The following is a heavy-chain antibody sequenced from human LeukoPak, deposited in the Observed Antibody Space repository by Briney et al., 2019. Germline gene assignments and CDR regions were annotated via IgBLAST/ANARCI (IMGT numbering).Heavy chain of an antibody. Sequence: PSETLSLTCAVSGGSISSSNWWSWVRQPPGKGLEWIGEIYHSGSTNYNPSLKSRVTISVDKSKNQFSLKLSSVTAADTAVYYCSTEDHSGSQIRALWGQGTLVTVSS. CDR1: GGSISSSNW. D-gene: IGHD1-26*01. V-gene: IGHV4-4*02. CDR3: STEDHSGSQIRAL. CDR2: IYHSGST. J-gene: IGHJ4*02.